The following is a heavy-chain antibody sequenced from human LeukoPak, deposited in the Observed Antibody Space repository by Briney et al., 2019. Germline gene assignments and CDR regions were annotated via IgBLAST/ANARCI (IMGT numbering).Heavy chain of an antibody. J-gene: IGHJ6*03. V-gene: IGHV1-18*01. CDR3: ARGKAGYCSSTSCYTSLYYYYYYMDV. Sequence: ASVKVSCKASDYTFTSYGISWVRQAPGQGLEWMGWISAYNGNTNYAQKLQGRVTMTTDTSTSTAYMELRSLRSDDTAVYYCARGKAGYCSSTSCYTSLYYYYYYMDVWGKGTTVTVSS. CDR2: ISAYNGNT. D-gene: IGHD2-2*02. CDR1: DYTFTSYG.